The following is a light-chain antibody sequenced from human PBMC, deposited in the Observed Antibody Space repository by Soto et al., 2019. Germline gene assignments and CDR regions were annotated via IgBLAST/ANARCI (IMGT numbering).Light chain of an antibody. V-gene: IGKV3-20*01. Sequence: EIVLTQSPGTLSLSPGERATLSCRASQSVSTNQLAWYQQKPGQAPRLLIYGASSRATGIADRFSGSGSGTDFTLTITRLEPEDFAVYYCHQYGTSPLTFGGGTKVDIK. J-gene: IGKJ4*01. CDR2: GAS. CDR3: HQYGTSPLT. CDR1: QSVSTNQ.